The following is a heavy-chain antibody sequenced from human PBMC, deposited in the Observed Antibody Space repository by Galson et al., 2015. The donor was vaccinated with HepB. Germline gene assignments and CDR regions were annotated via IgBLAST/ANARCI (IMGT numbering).Heavy chain of an antibody. CDR2: MNPNSGNT. J-gene: IGHJ1*01. V-gene: IGHV1-8*01. Sequence: SVKVSCKASGYTFTSYDINWVRQATGQGLEWMGWMNPNSGNTGYAQKFQGRVTMTRNTSISTAHMELSSLRSEDTAVYYCARTLGVTIFGVPAAEYFQHWGQGTLVTVSS. D-gene: IGHD3-3*01. CDR3: ARTLGVTIFGVPAAEYFQH. CDR1: GYTFTSYD.